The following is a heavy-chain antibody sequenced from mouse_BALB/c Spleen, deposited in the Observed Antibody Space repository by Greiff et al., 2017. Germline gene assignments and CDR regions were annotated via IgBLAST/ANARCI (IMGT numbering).Heavy chain of an antibody. CDR1: GYSITSGYY. D-gene: IGHD2-4*01. CDR2: ISYDGSN. CDR3: ARESMITTDYFDY. Sequence: EVQLVESGPGLVKPSQSLSLTCSVTGYSITSGYYWNWIRQFPGNKLEWMGYISYDGSNNYNPSLKNRISITRDTSKNQFSLKLNSVTTEDTATYYCARESMITTDYFDYWGQGTTLTVSS. J-gene: IGHJ2*01. V-gene: IGHV3-6*02.